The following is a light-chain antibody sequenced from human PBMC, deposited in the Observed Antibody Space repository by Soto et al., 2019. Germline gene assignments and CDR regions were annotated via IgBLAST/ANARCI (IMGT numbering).Light chain of an antibody. J-gene: IGKJ1*01. CDR3: QQYSSYSRT. CDR1: QGISTW. Sequence: DIQMTQSPYTLSASVGDRVTITCRASQGISTWLAWYQQKPGTAPKLLIYDASSLESGVPSRFSGSGSGTEFTLTISNLQPDDYATYYCQQYSSYSRTFGQGTKVEIK. CDR2: DAS. V-gene: IGKV1-5*01.